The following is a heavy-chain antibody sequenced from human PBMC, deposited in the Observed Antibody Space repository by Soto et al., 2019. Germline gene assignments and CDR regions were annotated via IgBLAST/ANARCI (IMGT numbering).Heavy chain of an antibody. D-gene: IGHD6-13*01. CDR2: ISSSSSYI. Sequence: EVQLVESGGGLVKPGGSLRLSCAASGFTFIDYSMNWVRQARGKGLEWVSSISSSSSYIYYADSVKGRCTISRDNAKNSLYLQMTSLRADDTAVYYCASARGYSSTWYGFWCQGTLVIVSS. J-gene: IGHJ5*01. CDR1: GFTFIDYS. V-gene: IGHV3-21*01. CDR3: ASARGYSSTWYGF.